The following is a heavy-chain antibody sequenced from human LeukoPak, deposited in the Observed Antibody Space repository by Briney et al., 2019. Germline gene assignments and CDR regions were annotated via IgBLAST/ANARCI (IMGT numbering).Heavy chain of an antibody. CDR3: AKDWIPYNRVFDRFDF. CDR2: IGGGDT. V-gene: IGHV3-23*01. Sequence: GGSLRLSCAGSGFTSSIHAMSWVRQAPGKGLEWVSTIGGGDTYYADSVKGRFTISRDDSQSTVHLQMNSLRAEDTAVYYCAKDWIPYNRVFDRFDFWGQGTLVTVSS. J-gene: IGHJ4*02. D-gene: IGHD1-1*01. CDR1: GFTSSIHA.